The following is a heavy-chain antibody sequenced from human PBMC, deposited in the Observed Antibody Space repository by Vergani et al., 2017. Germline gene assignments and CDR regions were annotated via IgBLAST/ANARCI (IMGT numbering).Heavy chain of an antibody. CDR1: GFTFDDYA. D-gene: IGHD1-7*01. CDR3: AKDIRSSVNYPEFEY. V-gene: IGHV3-9*01. Sequence: EVQLVESGGGLVQPGRSLRLSCAASGFTFDDYAMHWVRQAPGKGLEWVSRISWNSGTISYADSVKGRFTVSRDNAKNSLYLQMNSLRAEYTALYYCAKDIRSSVNYPEFEYWGQGTLVTVSS. CDR2: ISWNSGTI. J-gene: IGHJ4*02.